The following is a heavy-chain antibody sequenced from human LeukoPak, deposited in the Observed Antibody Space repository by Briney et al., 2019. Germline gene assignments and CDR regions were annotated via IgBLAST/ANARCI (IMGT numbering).Heavy chain of an antibody. D-gene: IGHD3/OR15-3a*01. CDR2: SSSSGSTM. V-gene: IGHV3-11*01. Sequence: GGSLRLSCAASGFTLSDYYMSWIRQAPGKGLEWVSYSSSSGSTMYYADSVKGRFAISRDNAKNSLYLQMDSLRADDTAVYYCARRRDFIDFWGQGTLVTVSS. CDR1: GFTLSDYY. CDR3: ARRRDFIDF. J-gene: IGHJ4*02.